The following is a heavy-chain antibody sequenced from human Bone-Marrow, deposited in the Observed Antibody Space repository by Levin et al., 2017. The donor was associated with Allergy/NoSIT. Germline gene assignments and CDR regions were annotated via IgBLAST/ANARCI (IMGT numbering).Heavy chain of an antibody. CDR2: ISFNGRDT. V-gene: IGHV3-30*04. J-gene: IGHJ3*02. Sequence: GESLKISCAASGFTFSNYAIHWVRQAPGKGLEWVAFISFNGRDTYYADSVKGRFSVSRDNSESTLYLQMNSLRADDTAVYYCAGGQSMVRGVIITTDAFDKWGQGTRVTVSS. D-gene: IGHD3-10*01. CDR3: AGGQSMVRGVIITTDAFDK. CDR1: GFTFSNYA.